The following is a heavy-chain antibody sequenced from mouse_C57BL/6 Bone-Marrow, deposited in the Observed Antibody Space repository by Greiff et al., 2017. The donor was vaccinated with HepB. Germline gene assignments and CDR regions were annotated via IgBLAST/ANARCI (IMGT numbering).Heavy chain of an antibody. CDR2: IDPETGGT. CDR3: TSLYSNYAFDV. V-gene: IGHV1-15*01. Sequence: QVQLQQSGAELVRPGASVTLSCKASGYTFTDYEMHWVKQTPVHGLEWIGAIDPETGGTAYNQKFKGKAILTADKSSSTAYMELRSLTSEDSAVYYCTSLYSNYAFDVWGTGTTVTVSS. J-gene: IGHJ1*03. CDR1: GYTFTDYE. D-gene: IGHD2-5*01.